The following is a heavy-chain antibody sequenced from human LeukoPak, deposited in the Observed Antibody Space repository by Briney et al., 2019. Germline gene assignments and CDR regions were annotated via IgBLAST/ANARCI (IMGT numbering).Heavy chain of an antibody. J-gene: IGHJ4*02. Sequence: PGGSLRLSCAASGFSFSSNYMNWVRQAPGKGLEWVSVIYSDGSKYYADSVKGRFTISRDNLENMLYLQGNSLRAEDTAVYYCARGSGLFDYWGQGTLVTVSS. CDR3: ARGSGLFDY. V-gene: IGHV3-53*01. CDR1: GFSFSSNY. CDR2: IYSDGSK. D-gene: IGHD1-26*01.